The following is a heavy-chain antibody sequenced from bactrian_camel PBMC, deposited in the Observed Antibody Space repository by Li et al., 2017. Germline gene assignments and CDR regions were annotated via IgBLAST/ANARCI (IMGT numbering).Heavy chain of an antibody. CDR1: GEPNLIYC. CDR2: ADSDGGT. J-gene: IGHJ4*01. CDR3: AQETGYRIFEY. Sequence: QVQLVESGGGSVQAGGSLRLSCAASGEPNLIYCMAWFRQHHGDELEGIAVADSDGGTKYADSMLGRFTISKDNAKNTLFLQLNSLKTEDTAMYYCAQETGYRIFEYWGQGTQVTVS. D-gene: IGHD5*01. V-gene: IGHV3S26*01.